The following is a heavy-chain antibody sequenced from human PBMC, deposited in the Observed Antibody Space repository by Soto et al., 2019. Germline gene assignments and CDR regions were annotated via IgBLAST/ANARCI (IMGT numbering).Heavy chain of an antibody. CDR3: TRGTTTSAFSAMDV. CDR1: GFTFSYHA. D-gene: IGHD1-1*01. CDR2: ISYDGDNK. V-gene: IGHV3-30-3*01. Sequence: GGSLRLSCAASGFTFSYHALNWVRQAPGKGLEWVAVISYDGDNKYIAESVKGRFTISRDNSKNTVSLQMNSLRTEDTAMYFCTRGTTTSAFSAMDVWGQGTTVTVSS. J-gene: IGHJ6*02.